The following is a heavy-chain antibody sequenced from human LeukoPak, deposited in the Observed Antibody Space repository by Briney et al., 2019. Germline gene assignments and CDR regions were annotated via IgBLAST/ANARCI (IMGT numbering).Heavy chain of an antibody. CDR3: AREQVPEPIRFDY. CDR2: INPSGAST. J-gene: IGHJ4*02. CDR1: GDTFTNYY. Sequence: ASVKVSCKASGDTFTNYYIHWVRQAPGQGLEWMGIINPSGASTSYAQKFQGRVTMTRDTSTTTVYMEVYSLRSDDTAVYYCAREQVPEPIRFDYWGQGTLVTVSS. D-gene: IGHD1-14*01. V-gene: IGHV1-46*01.